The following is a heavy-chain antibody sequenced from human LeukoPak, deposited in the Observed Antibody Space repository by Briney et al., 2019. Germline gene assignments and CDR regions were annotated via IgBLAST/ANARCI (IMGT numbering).Heavy chain of an antibody. CDR3: AKEAPYSSDTDKNWFDP. J-gene: IGHJ5*02. CDR1: GFTFSSYA. Sequence: GGSLRLSCAASGFTFSSYAMSWVRQAPGKGLEWVSAISGSGGSTYYADSVKGRFTISRDNSKNTLYLQMNSLRAEDTAVYYCAKEAPYSSDTDKNWFDPWGQGTLVTVSS. D-gene: IGHD6-19*01. V-gene: IGHV3-23*01. CDR2: ISGSGGST.